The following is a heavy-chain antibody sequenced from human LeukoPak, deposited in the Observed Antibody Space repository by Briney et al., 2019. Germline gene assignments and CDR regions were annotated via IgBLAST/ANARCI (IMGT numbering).Heavy chain of an antibody. Sequence: GGSLRLSCVTSGFRFSSYWMSWVRQAPGKGLEWVANIKQDGSEKYYVDSVKGRFTVSRDNAKNSLYLQMNSLRAEDTAVYYCARVLDYYDFWSGYYKDYYYMDVWGKGTTVTVSS. CDR2: IKQDGSEK. D-gene: IGHD3-3*01. V-gene: IGHV3-7*01. CDR1: GFRFSSYW. CDR3: ARVLDYYDFWSGYYKDYYYMDV. J-gene: IGHJ6*03.